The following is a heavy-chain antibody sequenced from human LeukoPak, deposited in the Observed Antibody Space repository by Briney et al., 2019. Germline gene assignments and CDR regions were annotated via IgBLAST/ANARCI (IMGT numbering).Heavy chain of an antibody. CDR2: INPNSGGT. Sequence: ASVKVSCKVSGYTLTELSMHWVRQAPGKGLEWMGWINPNSGGTNYAQKFQGRVTMTRDTSISTAYMELSRLRSDDTAVYYCARLNLDTAYTYDYWGQGTLVTVSS. D-gene: IGHD5-18*01. V-gene: IGHV1-2*02. CDR3: ARLNLDTAYTYDY. J-gene: IGHJ4*02. CDR1: GYTLTELS.